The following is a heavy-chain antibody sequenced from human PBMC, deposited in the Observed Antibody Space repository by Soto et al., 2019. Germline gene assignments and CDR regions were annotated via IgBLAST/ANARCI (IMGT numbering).Heavy chain of an antibody. CDR3: ASQYSRSSPFNV. CDR1: GFTFSSYG. D-gene: IGHD6-6*01. V-gene: IGHV3-33*01. CDR2: IWYDGSNK. Sequence: GGSLRLSCAASGFTFSSYGMHWVRQAPGKGLEWVAVIWYDGSNKYYADSVKGRFTISRDNSKNTLYLQMNSLRAEDTAVYYCASQYSRSSPFNVWGKGTTVTVAS. J-gene: IGHJ6*04.